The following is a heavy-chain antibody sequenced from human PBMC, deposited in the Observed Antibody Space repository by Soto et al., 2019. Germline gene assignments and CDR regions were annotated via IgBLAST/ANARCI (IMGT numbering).Heavy chain of an antibody. CDR2: IYYSGNT. CDR3: ATNGDYYGSSGPKYYQH. J-gene: IGHJ1*01. Sequence: SETVSPTCIGSGGSIRRGGDYWGWLRQPPGKGLGWNGFIYYSGNTYSNPSLKRRLSLSVEPSKNQFSLRPTSVTAADAAVYCCATNGDYYGSSGPKYYQHWGRGRLATVS. V-gene: IGHV4-31*03. CDR1: GGSIRRGGDY. D-gene: IGHD3-22*01.